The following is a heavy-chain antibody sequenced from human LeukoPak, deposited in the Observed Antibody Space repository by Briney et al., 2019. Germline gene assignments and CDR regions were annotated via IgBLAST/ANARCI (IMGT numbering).Heavy chain of an antibody. CDR1: GYTFTGYY. CDR2: INPNSGGT. J-gene: IGHJ6*03. D-gene: IGHD3-9*01. V-gene: IGHV1-2*02. CDR3: ARTTGRSYYYYYMDV. Sequence: ASVKVSCKASGYTFTGYYMHWVRQAPGQGLEWMGWINPNSGGTNYAQKFQGRVTMTRDTSISTAYMELSRLRSDDTAVYYCARTTGRSYYYYYMDVWGKGTTVTVSS.